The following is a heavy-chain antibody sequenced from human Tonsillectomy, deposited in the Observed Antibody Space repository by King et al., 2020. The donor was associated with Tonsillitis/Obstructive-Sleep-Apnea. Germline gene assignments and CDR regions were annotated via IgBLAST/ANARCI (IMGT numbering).Heavy chain of an antibody. V-gene: IGHV3-7*04. D-gene: IGHD6-13*01. CDR2: INPDGGEK. Sequence: VQLVESGGGLVQPGGSLRLSCTASGFTFSSYWMSWVRQAPGKGLEGVANINPDGGEKYYVDSVKGRFTISRDNARNSLYLQVNSLRAEYTAVYYCARDYYSSRRGGQGTLVTVSS. CDR3: ARDYYSSRR. J-gene: IGHJ1*01. CDR1: GFTFSSYW.